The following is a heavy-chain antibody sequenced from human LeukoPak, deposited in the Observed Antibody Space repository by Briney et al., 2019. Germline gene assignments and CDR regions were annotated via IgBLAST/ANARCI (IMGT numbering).Heavy chain of an antibody. J-gene: IGHJ4*02. CDR2: ISSSGSTI. V-gene: IGHV3-11*04. Sequence: PGGSLRSSCAAPGFAFSDYYMSWIRQAQGKGLEWVSYISSSGSTIYYADSVKGRFTISRDNAKNSLYLQMNSLRAEDTAVYYCARAHSGSYYYFDYWGQGTLVTVSS. CDR3: ARAHSGSYYYFDY. D-gene: IGHD1-26*01. CDR1: GFAFSDYY.